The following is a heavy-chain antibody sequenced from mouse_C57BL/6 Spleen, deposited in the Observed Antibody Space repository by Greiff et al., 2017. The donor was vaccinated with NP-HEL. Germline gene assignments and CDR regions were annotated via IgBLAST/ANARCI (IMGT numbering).Heavy chain of an antibody. CDR1: GYAFTNYL. V-gene: IGHV1-54*01. J-gene: IGHJ3*01. CDR2: INPGSGGT. D-gene: IGHD2-1*01. Sequence: VQLQQSGAELVRPGTSVKVSCKASGYAFTNYLIEWVKQRPGQGLEWIGVINPGSGGTNYNEKFKGKATLTADKSSSTAYMQLSSLTSEDSAFYFCASNYAAYWGQGTLVTVSA. CDR3: ASNYAAY.